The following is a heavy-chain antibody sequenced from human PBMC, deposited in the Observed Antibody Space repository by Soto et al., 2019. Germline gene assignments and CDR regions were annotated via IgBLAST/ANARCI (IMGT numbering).Heavy chain of an antibody. Sequence: QVQVVQSGAEVKKPGASVKVSCKASGYTFTSYGISWVRQAPGQGLEWMGWISTYNGNTNYAQKLQGRVTMTTDTSTSTAYMELRSLRSDDTAVYYCARDLYDFWSGYSAAPFDPWGQGTLVTGSS. CDR2: ISTYNGNT. CDR1: GYTFTSYG. J-gene: IGHJ5*02. D-gene: IGHD3-3*01. CDR3: ARDLYDFWSGYSAAPFDP. V-gene: IGHV1-18*01.